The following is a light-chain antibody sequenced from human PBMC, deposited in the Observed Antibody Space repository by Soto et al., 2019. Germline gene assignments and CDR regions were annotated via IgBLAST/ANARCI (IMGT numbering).Light chain of an antibody. V-gene: IGLV2-14*01. Sequence: QPVLTQPASVSGSPGQSITISCTGTSSDVGGYDYVSWYQQHPGKAPKLMIYDVSNRPSGVSNRFSGSKSGNTASLTISGLQDEDEADYYCSSYTSSITLGVFGTGTKLTVL. CDR1: SSDVGGYDY. CDR2: DVS. CDR3: SSYTSSITLGV. J-gene: IGLJ1*01.